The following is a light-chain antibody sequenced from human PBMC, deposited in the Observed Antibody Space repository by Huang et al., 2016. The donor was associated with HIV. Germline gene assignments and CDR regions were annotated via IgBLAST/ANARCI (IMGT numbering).Light chain of an antibody. Sequence: EILLTQSPGTLSLSPGERATLTCRASQSVGRSSLAWYQHPPGRAPTLLIYDASRRASDIPDRFSGSGSGTDFTLTITRLEPQDFAVYYCQQYGSSLTTFGQGTKVEI. CDR3: QQYGSSLTT. CDR1: QSVGRSS. J-gene: IGKJ1*01. V-gene: IGKV3-20*01. CDR2: DAS.